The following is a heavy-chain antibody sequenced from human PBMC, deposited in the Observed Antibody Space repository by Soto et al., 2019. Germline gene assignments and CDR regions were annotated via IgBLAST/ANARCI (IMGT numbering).Heavy chain of an antibody. D-gene: IGHD3-3*01. J-gene: IGHJ4*02. V-gene: IGHV4-38-2*02. CDR1: GYSVNSGYY. Sequence: PSERLELTCAVSGYSVNSGYYWGWIRQSPGKGLEWIGSVFHSGTTYSTPSLKTRLTISVDTSKNQFSLDLNAVTAADTAVYYCVRDFGDLHDFWSGSDYWGQGIPVTAS. CDR3: VRDFGDLHDFWSGSDY. CDR2: VFHSGTT.